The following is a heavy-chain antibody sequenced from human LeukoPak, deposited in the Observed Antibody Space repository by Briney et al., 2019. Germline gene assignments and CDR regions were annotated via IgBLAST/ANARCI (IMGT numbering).Heavy chain of an antibody. Sequence: GGSLRLSCAASGFTVSSNYMSWVRQAPGKGLEWVSVIYSGGSTYYADSVKGRFTISRDNSKNTLYLQMNSLRAEDTAVYYCARDNTIRGYSYDWGQGTLVTVSS. CDR2: IYSGGST. J-gene: IGHJ4*02. V-gene: IGHV3-66*01. CDR3: ARDNTIRGYSYD. D-gene: IGHD5-18*01. CDR1: GFTVSSNY.